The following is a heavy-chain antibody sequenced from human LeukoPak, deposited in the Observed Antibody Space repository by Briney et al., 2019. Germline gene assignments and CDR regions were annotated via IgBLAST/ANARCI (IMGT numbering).Heavy chain of an antibody. CDR3: ALTVSSSWYGYFQH. CDR2: IISIFGTT. D-gene: IGHD6-13*01. V-gene: IGHV1-69*05. CDR1: VGTFSRSA. Sequence: SVRVSCKASVGTFSRSAITGVRQAPGQGLEWMGRIISIFGTTSYAQKFKGRVTITTDESTSTAYMELSSLRSEDTAVYYCALTVSSSWYGYFQHWGQGTLVTVSS. J-gene: IGHJ1*01.